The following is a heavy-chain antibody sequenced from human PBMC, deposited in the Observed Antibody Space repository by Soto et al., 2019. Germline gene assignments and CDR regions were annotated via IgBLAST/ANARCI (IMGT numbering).Heavy chain of an antibody. D-gene: IGHD1-1*01. J-gene: IGHJ4*02. CDR1: GYTFTTYG. V-gene: IGHV1-18*01. CDR3: ARGRYGDY. Sequence: QVHLVQSGAEVKKPGASVKVSCKGSGYTFTTYGITWVRQAPGQGLERMGWISAHNGNTNYAQKLQGRVTVTRDTSTSTAYRELRSLRSDDTAVYYCARGRYGDYWGQGALVTVSS. CDR2: ISAHNGNT.